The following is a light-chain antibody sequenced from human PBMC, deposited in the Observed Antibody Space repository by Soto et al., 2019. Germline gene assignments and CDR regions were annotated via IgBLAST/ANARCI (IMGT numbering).Light chain of an antibody. CDR3: QQYGNSPLT. V-gene: IGKV3-20*01. CDR1: QSVRSGY. J-gene: IGKJ4*01. Sequence: EIVMTQSPATLSLSPGERATLSCRPSQSVRSGYFAWYQQKPGQAPRLLIFAVYSRATGITDRFSGTGSGTDFTLTISRLEPEDFALYYCQQYGNSPLTFGEGTQVEIK. CDR2: AVY.